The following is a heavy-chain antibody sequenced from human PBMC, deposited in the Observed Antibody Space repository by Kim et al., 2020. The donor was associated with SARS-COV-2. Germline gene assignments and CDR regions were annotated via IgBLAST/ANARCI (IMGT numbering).Heavy chain of an antibody. D-gene: IGHD1-20*01. CDR3: AREYNWNDAYWYFDL. Sequence: PSRKGRVTMSVDTSKNQFSLKLGSVTAADTAVYYCAREYNWNDAYWYFDLWGRGTLVTVSS. J-gene: IGHJ2*01. V-gene: IGHV4-4*07.